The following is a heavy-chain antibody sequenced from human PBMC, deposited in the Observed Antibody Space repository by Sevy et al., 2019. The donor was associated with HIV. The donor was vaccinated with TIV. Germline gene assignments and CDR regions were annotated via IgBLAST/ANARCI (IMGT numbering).Heavy chain of an antibody. J-gene: IGHJ6*02. Sequence: SETLSLTCTVSGGSISSYYWSWIRQPAGKGLEWIGRIYTSGSTNYNPSLKSQVTMSVDTSKNQFSRKLSSVTAADTAVYYCARDSRHMAARQGVYYYYYGMDVWGQGTTVTVSS. V-gene: IGHV4-4*07. D-gene: IGHD6-6*01. CDR3: ARDSRHMAARQGVYYYYYGMDV. CDR2: IYTSGST. CDR1: GGSISSYY.